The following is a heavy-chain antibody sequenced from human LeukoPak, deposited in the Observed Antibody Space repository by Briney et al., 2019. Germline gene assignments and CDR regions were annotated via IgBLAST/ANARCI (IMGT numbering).Heavy chain of an antibody. CDR1: GFTFSSYN. CDR2: ISSSSSTI. Sequence: GGSLRLSCAASGFTFSSYNINWVRQAPGKGLEWVSYISSSSSTIYYADSVKGRFTISRDNAKNSLYLQMNSLRAEDTAVYYCARDAPLGKPRFDYWGQGTLVTVSS. CDR3: ARDAPLGKPRFDY. D-gene: IGHD4-23*01. V-gene: IGHV3-48*01. J-gene: IGHJ4*02.